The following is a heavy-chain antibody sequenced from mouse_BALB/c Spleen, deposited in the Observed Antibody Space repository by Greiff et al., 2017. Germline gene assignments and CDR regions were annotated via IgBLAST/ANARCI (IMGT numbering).Heavy chain of an antibody. V-gene: IGHV5-6-2*01. CDR2: INSNGGST. CDR3: ARQTYYYAMDY. J-gene: IGHJ4*01. CDR1: GFTFSSYY. Sequence: EVKVVESGGGLVKLGGSLKLSCAASGFTFSSYYMSWVRQTPEKRLELVAAINSNGGSTYYPDTVKGRFTISRDNAKNTLYLQMSSLKSEDTALYYCARQTYYYAMDYWGQGTSVTVSS.